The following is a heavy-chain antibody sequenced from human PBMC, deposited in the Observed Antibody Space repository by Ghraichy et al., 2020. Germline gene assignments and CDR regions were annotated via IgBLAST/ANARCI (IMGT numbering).Heavy chain of an antibody. D-gene: IGHD2-15*01. V-gene: IGHV4-61*01. CDR2: IYYSGNT. CDR3: ARDHCIGGNCYSTYYGVDL. J-gene: IGHJ6*02. CDR1: GDSVSSASYY. Sequence: SETLSLICTVSGDSVSSASYYWSWIRQPPGKGLEWIGNIYYSGNTNYNPSLKSRVSISIDTSTNQFSLKLSSVTAADTAVYYCARDHCIGGNCYSTYYGVDLWGQGTTVTVPS.